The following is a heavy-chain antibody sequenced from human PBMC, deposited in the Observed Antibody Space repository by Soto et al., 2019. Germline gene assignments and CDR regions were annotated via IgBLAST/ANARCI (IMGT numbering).Heavy chain of an antibody. Sequence: SETLSLTCTVSGGSVSSGSYYWSWIRQPLGKGLEWIGYIYYSGSTNYNPSLKSRVTISVDTSKNQFSLKLSSVTAADTAVYYCARWTDMPTTAKGGYYFDYWGQGTLVTVSS. J-gene: IGHJ4*02. CDR3: ARWTDMPTTAKGGYYFDY. V-gene: IGHV4-61*01. D-gene: IGHD4-17*01. CDR1: GGSVSSGSYY. CDR2: IYYSGST.